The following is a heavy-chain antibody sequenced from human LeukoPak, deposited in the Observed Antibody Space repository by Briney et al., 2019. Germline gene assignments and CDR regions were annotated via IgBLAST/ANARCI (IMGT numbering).Heavy chain of an antibody. J-gene: IGHJ5*02. V-gene: IGHV1-69*13. CDR1: GGTFSSYA. CDR2: IITIFGTA. CDR3: ARDREYSSGWYLPKYNWFGP. Sequence: GASVKVSCKASGGTFSSYAISWVRQAPGQGLEWMGGIITIFGTANYAQKFQGRVTITADESTSTAYMELSSLRSEDTAVYYCARDREYSSGWYLPKYNWFGPWGQGTLVTVSS. D-gene: IGHD6-19*01.